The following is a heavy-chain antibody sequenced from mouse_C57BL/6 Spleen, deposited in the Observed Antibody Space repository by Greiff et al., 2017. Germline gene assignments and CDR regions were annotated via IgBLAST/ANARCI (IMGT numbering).Heavy chain of an antibody. CDR2: IDPEDGET. J-gene: IGHJ1*03. CDR1: GFNIKDYY. CDR3: ARYYGIYWYFDV. V-gene: IGHV14-2*01. Sequence: EVKVVESGAELVKPGASVKLSCTASGFNIKDYYMHWVKQRTEQGLEWIGRIDPEDGETKYAPKFQGKATITADTSSNTAYLQLSSLTSEDTAVYYCARYYGIYWYFDVWGTGTTVTVSS. D-gene: IGHD1-1*01.